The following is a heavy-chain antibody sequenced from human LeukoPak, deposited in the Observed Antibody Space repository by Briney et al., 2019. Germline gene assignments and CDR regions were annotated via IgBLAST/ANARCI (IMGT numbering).Heavy chain of an antibody. D-gene: IGHD6-19*01. J-gene: IGHJ3*02. Sequence: GGSLRLSCAASGFTFSSYGMHWVRQAPGKGLEWVAVISYDGSNKYYADSVKGRFTISRDNAKNSLYLQMNSLRAEDTAVYYCARVRKYSSGWYDAFDIWGQGTMVTVSS. CDR1: GFTFSSYG. CDR3: ARVRKYSSGWYDAFDI. CDR2: ISYDGSNK. V-gene: IGHV3-33*05.